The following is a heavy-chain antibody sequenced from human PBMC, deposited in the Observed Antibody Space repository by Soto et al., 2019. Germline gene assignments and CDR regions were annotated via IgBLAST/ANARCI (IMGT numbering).Heavy chain of an antibody. CDR2: IYSGGST. D-gene: IGHD2-2*01. Sequence: PSETLSRTCTVSGGFVNSDTHSWSWIRQTPGKRLEWIGFIYSGGSTKNPSLRSRVTMSVDTSKNQFSLKLRSVIVADTAVYHCARFVRSCSATTCSTRADVWGQGITVTVSS. V-gene: IGHV4-61*01. CDR3: ARFVRSCSATTCSTRADV. CDR1: GGFVNSDTHS. J-gene: IGHJ6*02.